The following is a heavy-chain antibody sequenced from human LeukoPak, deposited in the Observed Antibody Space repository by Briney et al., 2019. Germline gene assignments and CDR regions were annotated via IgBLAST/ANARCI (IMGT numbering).Heavy chain of an antibody. V-gene: IGHV3-30*02. J-gene: IGHJ6*03. Sequence: GGSLRLSCAASGFTFSSYGMHWVRQAPGKGLEWVAFIRYDGSNKYYADSVKRRFTISRDNSKNTLYLQMNSLRAEDTAVYYCAKSYGSGIYYYYMDVWGKGTTVTVSS. CDR1: GFTFSSYG. CDR3: AKSYGSGIYYYYMDV. D-gene: IGHD3-10*01. CDR2: IRYDGSNK.